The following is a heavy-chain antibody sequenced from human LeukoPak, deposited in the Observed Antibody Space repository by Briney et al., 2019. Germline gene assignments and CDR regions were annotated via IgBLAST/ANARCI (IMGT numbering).Heavy chain of an antibody. V-gene: IGHV3-30*18. CDR2: ISYGGSNK. CDR3: AKGLEGYCSSTSCPYFDY. Sequence: PGRSLRLPCAASGFTFSSYGMHWVRQAPGKGLEWVAVISYGGSNKYYADSVKGRFTISRDNSKNTLYLQMNSLRAEDTAVYYCAKGLEGYCSSTSCPYFDYWGQGTLVTVSS. CDR1: GFTFSSYG. J-gene: IGHJ4*02. D-gene: IGHD2-2*01.